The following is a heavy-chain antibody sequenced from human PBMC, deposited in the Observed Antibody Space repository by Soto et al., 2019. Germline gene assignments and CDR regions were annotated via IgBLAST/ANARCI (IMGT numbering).Heavy chain of an antibody. CDR1: GYTFTSYG. CDR2: ISAYNGNT. J-gene: IGHJ4*02. CDR3: ARDDPLVVITGYFDY. D-gene: IGHD3-22*01. Sequence: QVQLVQSGAEVKKPGASVKVSCKASGYTFTSYGISWVRQAPGQGLEWMGWISAYNGNTNYAQKLQGRVTMTTDTSPSTAYMELRSLRSDDRAVYYCARDDPLVVITGYFDYWGQGTLFTVSS. V-gene: IGHV1-18*01.